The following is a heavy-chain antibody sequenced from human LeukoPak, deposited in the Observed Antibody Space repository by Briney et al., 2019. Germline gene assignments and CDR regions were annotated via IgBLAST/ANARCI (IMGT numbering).Heavy chain of an antibody. Sequence: PGGSLRLSCAASGFTFSSYWMSWVRRAPGKGLEWVANIKQDGSEKYYVDSVKGRFTISRDNAKNSLYLQMNSLRAEDTAVYYCARYYDSSGFGAFDIWGQGTMVTVSS. CDR3: ARYYDSSGFGAFDI. D-gene: IGHD3-22*01. J-gene: IGHJ3*02. CDR2: IKQDGSEK. V-gene: IGHV3-7*01. CDR1: GFTFSSYW.